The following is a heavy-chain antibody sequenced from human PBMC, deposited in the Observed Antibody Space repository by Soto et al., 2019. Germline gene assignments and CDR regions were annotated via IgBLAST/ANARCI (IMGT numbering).Heavy chain of an antibody. V-gene: IGHV3-9*01. J-gene: IGHJ3*02. CDR2: ISWNSGSI. CDR1: GFTFDDYA. D-gene: IGHD2-21*01. CDR3: AKSLVIADAFDI. Sequence: LRLSCAASGFTFDDYAMHWVRQAPGKGLEWVSGISWNSGSIGYADSVKGRFTISRDNAKNSLYLQMNSLRAEDTALYYCAKSLVIADAFDIWGQGTMVTVSS.